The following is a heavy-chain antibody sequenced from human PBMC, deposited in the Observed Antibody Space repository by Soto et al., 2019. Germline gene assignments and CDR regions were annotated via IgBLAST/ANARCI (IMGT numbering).Heavy chain of an antibody. CDR3: SKNAYNLVLLHFISSTSCFDY. Sequence: EVQLLESGGGLVQPGGSLRLSCAASGFTFSSYAMSWVRQAPGKGLEWVSAVSGSGGSTYYADSVKGRFTISRDNSKNKLYLQMSSLRAEDTAVYYCSKNAYNLVLLHFISSTSCFDYWRQGTLVTVSS. CDR1: GFTFSSYA. V-gene: IGHV3-23*01. J-gene: IGHJ4*02. D-gene: IGHD2-2*01. CDR2: VSGSGGST.